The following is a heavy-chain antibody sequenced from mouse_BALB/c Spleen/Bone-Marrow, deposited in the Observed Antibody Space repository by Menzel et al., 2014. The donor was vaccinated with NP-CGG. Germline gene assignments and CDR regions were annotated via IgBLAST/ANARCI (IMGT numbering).Heavy chain of an antibody. CDR3: ARTHYYGWFDS. Sequence: VQLQQSGPSLVKPSQTLSLTCSVTGDSITSGYWNWIRKFPGNKLEYMGFISYSGGTYYNPSHRSRISITRDTSKNQYYLQLNSVTTEDTATYFCARTHYYGWFDSWGQGTTLTVSS. CDR2: ISYSGGT. D-gene: IGHD1-2*01. CDR1: GDSITSGY. V-gene: IGHV3-8*02. J-gene: IGHJ2*01.